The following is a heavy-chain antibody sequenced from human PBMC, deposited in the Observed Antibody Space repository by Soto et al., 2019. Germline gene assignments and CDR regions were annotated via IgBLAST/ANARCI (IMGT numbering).Heavy chain of an antibody. D-gene: IGHD2-2*01. V-gene: IGHV3-49*03. CDR3: QYRLITYDHGMDV. Sequence: GGSLRLSCIGSGFTFDDHAMSWFRQAPGKGLEWVGFIRSKAYGGTTEYAASVKGRFTISRDDSNSIAYLQMNSLKTEDTAVYYCQYRLITYDHGMDVWGQGTTGTVSS. CDR1: GFTFDDHA. J-gene: IGHJ6*02. CDR2: IRSKAYGGTT.